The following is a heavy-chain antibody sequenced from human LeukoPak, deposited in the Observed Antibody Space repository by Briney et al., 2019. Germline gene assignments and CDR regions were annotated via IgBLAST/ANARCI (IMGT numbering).Heavy chain of an antibody. J-gene: IGHJ3*02. CDR1: GFTFTTYW. Sequence: PGGSLRLSCAASGFTFTTYWMSWVRQAPGKGLEWLASIKQDGSEKDYLDSVRGRFTISRDNAKSSLFLQMNSLRAEDTAVYYCARVNSDYVLFDTWGQGTMATVSS. CDR3: ARVNSDYVLFDT. CDR2: IKQDGSEK. V-gene: IGHV3-7*04. D-gene: IGHD4-11*01.